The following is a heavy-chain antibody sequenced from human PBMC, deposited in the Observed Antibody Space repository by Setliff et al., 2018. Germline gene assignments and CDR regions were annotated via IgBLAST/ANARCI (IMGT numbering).Heavy chain of an antibody. V-gene: IGHV4-39*07. Sequence: SETLSLTCTVSNGSVSTTSHYWGWVRQPPGKGLEWIGSVYYSGYTYYSPSLESRVAIAVDTSKNQFSLKVNSVTAADTAVYYCARVDFTMLQGVLGHWGQGTLVTVSS. D-gene: IGHD3-10*01. J-gene: IGHJ1*01. CDR2: VYYSGYT. CDR3: ARVDFTMLQGVLGH. CDR1: NGSVSTTSHY.